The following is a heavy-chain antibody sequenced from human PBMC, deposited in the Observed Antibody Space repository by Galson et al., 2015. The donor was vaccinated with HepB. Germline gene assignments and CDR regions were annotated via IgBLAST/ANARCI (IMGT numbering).Heavy chain of an antibody. J-gene: IGHJ6*02. V-gene: IGHV3-7*03. CDR3: ARDEIDCTSGSCQSYYNYGMDV. Sequence: SLRLSCAASGFTFSSYAMSWVRQAPGKGLEWVANINQDGSEKYYVDSVKGRFTISRDNAKNSLYLQMNSLRAEDTAVYYCARDEIDCTSGSCQSYYNYGMDVWGQGTTVTASS. CDR2: INQDGSEK. CDR1: GFTFSSYA. D-gene: IGHD2-15*01.